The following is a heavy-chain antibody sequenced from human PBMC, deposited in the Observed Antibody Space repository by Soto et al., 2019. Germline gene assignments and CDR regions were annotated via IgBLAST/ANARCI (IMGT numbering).Heavy chain of an antibody. CDR3: ARAGVGSSRLNGAKKSVKFDY. D-gene: IGHD6-6*01. CDR2: IKQDGSEK. V-gene: IGHV3-7*05. J-gene: IGHJ4*02. CDR1: GFTFSSYW. Sequence: EVQLVESGGGLVQPGGSLRLSCAASGFTFSSYWMSWVRQAPGKGLEWVANIKQDGSEKYYVDSVKGRFTISRDNAKNSLYLQMNSLRAEDTAVYYCARAGVGSSRLNGAKKSVKFDYWGQGTLVTVSS.